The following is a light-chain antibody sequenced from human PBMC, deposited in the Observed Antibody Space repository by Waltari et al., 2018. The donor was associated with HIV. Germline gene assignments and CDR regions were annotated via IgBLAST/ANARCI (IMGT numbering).Light chain of an antibody. J-gene: IGKJ4*01. CDR1: QSIGRW. Sequence: DIQMTQSPSSVSASVGDRVTITCRASQSIGRWLVWYQQTPGKAPKLLIYAASTLQGGVPSRFSGSGSGTSFTLTISSLQPEDCATYYCQQASSLPLTFGEGTKVEIK. CDR2: AAS. CDR3: QQASSLPLT. V-gene: IGKV1-12*01.